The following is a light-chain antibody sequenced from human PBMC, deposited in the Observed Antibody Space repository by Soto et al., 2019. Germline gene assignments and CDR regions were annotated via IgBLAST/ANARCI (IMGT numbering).Light chain of an antibody. V-gene: IGKV1-39*01. Sequence: DIQMTQSPSSLSASVGDRVTITCRASQSISSYLNWYQQKPGKAPKLLIYAASSLQSGVPSRFSGSGSGTDFTLTISSLQPEDFATYYWQQSYSTPQTFGQGPKLEIK. CDR2: AAS. CDR3: QQSYSTPQT. J-gene: IGKJ2*01. CDR1: QSISSY.